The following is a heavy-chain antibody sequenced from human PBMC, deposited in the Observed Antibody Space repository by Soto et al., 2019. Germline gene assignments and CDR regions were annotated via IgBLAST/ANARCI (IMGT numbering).Heavy chain of an antibody. Sequence: PGGSLRLSCAASGFTFSSYSMNWVRQAPGKGLEWVSYISSSSSTIYYADSVKGRFTISRDNAKSSLYLQMNSLRAEDTAVYYCARSQDFWSGIDAFDIWGQGTMVTVSS. CDR2: ISSSSSTI. J-gene: IGHJ3*02. D-gene: IGHD3-3*01. CDR3: ARSQDFWSGIDAFDI. CDR1: GFTFSSYS. V-gene: IGHV3-48*01.